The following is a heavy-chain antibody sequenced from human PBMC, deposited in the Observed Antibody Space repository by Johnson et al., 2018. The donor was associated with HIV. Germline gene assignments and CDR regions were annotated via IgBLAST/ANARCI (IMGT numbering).Heavy chain of an antibody. J-gene: IGHJ3*02. V-gene: IGHV3-20*04. Sequence: VQLVESGGGVVQPGRSLRLSCAASGFTFDDYGMSWVRQAPGKGLEWVSGISWNSGSIGYADSVKGRFTISRDNSKNTLHLQMNSLRAEDTAVYYCARVRRRWLGLDAFDIWGQGTMVIVSS. CDR1: GFTFDDYG. CDR3: ARVRRRWLGLDAFDI. CDR2: ISWNSGSI. D-gene: IGHD5-24*01.